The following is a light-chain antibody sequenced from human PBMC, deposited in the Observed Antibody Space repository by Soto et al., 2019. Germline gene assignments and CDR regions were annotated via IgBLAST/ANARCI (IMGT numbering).Light chain of an antibody. CDR3: QRYDSLPPP. Sequence: DIQMTQSPSSLSASVGDRVTITCQASHDIKKYLNWYQEKPGKAPKLLIYDASNLQTGVPSRFSGSGSGTHFTFTISSLQPEDIATDYCQRYDSLPPPFGQGTRLDIK. CDR2: DAS. V-gene: IGKV1-33*01. CDR1: HDIKKY. J-gene: IGKJ5*01.